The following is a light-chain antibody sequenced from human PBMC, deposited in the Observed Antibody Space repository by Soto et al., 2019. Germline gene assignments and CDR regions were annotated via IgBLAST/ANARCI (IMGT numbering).Light chain of an antibody. Sequence: QSVLTQPPSASGTPGQRVTISCSGSSSNIGSNTVNWYQQLPGTAPKLLIHSNNQRPSGVPDRFSGSKSGPSASLAISGPRFGDEPDWSCGARDDSRNGSIFGGGTKGTLL. CDR1: SSNIGSNT. CDR3: GARDDSRNGSI. CDR2: SNN. V-gene: IGLV1-44*01. J-gene: IGLJ1*01.